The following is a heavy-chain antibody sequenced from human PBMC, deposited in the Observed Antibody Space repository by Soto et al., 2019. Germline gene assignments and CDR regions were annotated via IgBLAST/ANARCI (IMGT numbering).Heavy chain of an antibody. V-gene: IGHV3-73*02. CDR2: IRSKVNSYAT. D-gene: IGHD3-10*01. CDR1: GFTFSGSA. Sequence: EVQLVESGGGLVQPGGSLKLSCAASGFTFSGSAMHWVRQTSGKGLEWVGRIRSKVNSYATAYAASVKGRFTISRDNAKNTLFLQMDSLTADDTGVYFCARESLKTLVSGAFDVWGQGTAVVVSS. J-gene: IGHJ3*01. CDR3: ARESLKTLVSGAFDV.